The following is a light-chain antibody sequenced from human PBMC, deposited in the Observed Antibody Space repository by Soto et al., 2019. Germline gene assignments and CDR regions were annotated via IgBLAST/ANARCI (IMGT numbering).Light chain of an antibody. CDR1: RSEVGAYNY. Sequence: QSVLTQPASVSGSPGQSIAISCTGTRSEVGAYNYVSWYQQHPGKAPKLMISEVTNRPSGVSDRFSGSKSGNTASLTISGLQAEDEADYYCSSFTSRFTFVFGTGTKVTVL. V-gene: IGLV2-14*01. J-gene: IGLJ1*01. CDR2: EVT. CDR3: SSFTSRFTFV.